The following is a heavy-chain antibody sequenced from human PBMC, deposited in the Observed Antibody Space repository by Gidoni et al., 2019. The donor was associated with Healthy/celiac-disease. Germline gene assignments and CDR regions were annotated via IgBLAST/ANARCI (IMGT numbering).Heavy chain of an antibody. D-gene: IGHD4-17*01. J-gene: IGHJ4*02. Sequence: EVQLVESGGGLVQPGGPLRLSCAASGSTFSSYSMNWVRQAPGKGLEWVSYISSSSSTIYYADSVKGRFTISRDNAKNSLYLQMNSLRDEDTAVYYCARDLATVTTRGVLDYWGQGTLVTVSS. CDR1: GSTFSSYS. V-gene: IGHV3-48*02. CDR3: ARDLATVTTRGVLDY. CDR2: ISSSSSTI.